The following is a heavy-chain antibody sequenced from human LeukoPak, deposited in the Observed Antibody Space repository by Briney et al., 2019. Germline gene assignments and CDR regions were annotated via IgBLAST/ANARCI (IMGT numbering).Heavy chain of an antibody. Sequence: GGXXXLSXAASGFTFSSYAMSWVRQAPGXXXXXVSTISGSGGSTYYADSVKGQFTISRDNSKNTLYLQMNSLRAADTAVYYCAKHTSYYYYYMDVWGKGTTVTVSS. J-gene: IGHJ6*03. D-gene: IGHD3-3*01. V-gene: IGHV3-23*01. CDR2: ISGSGGST. CDR3: AKHTSYYYYYMDV. CDR1: GFTFSSYA.